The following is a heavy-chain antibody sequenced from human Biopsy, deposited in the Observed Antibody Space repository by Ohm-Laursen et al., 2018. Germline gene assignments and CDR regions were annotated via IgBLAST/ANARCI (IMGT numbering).Heavy chain of an antibody. CDR1: GFTFSNSG. V-gene: IGHV3-30*18. Sequence: LRLSCAASGFTFSNSGMHWVRQAPGKGLGWVAAISYDGSKTDYGDSVKGRLNISRDNSKNTLDLQMRSLRVEDTAVYFCAKDKGTFNFYYYGMDVWGQGTTVTVSS. D-gene: IGHD2/OR15-2a*01. CDR2: ISYDGSKT. J-gene: IGHJ6*02. CDR3: AKDKGTFNFYYYGMDV.